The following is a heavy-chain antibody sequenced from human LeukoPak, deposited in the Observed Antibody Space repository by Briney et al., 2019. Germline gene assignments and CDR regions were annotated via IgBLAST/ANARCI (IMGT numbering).Heavy chain of an antibody. J-gene: IGHJ4*02. V-gene: IGHV4-39*07. Sequence: TTSETLSLTCTVSGGSISSSSYYWGWIRQPPGKGLEWIGSIYYSGSTYYNPSLKSRVTISVDTSKNQFSLKLSSVTAADTAVYYCARPAYDSSGYEYYFDYWGQGTLVTVSS. CDR3: ARPAYDSSGYEYYFDY. D-gene: IGHD3-22*01. CDR1: GGSISSSSYY. CDR2: IYYSGST.